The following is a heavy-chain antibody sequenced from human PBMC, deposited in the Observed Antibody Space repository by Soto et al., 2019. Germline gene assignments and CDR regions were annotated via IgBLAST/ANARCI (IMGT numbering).Heavy chain of an antibody. D-gene: IGHD2-2*01. CDR3: GRCTSTSCHLGSDY. CDR1: GFTFSSYS. Sequence: LRLSCAASGFTFSSYSMNWVRQAPCKGLEWVALISHDGINKYYADSVRGRFTISRGSSTNTLYLQMNSLRAADTAVYYCGRCTSTSCHLGSDYWGQGTLVTVSS. V-gene: IGHV3-30-3*01. CDR2: ISHDGINK. J-gene: IGHJ4*02.